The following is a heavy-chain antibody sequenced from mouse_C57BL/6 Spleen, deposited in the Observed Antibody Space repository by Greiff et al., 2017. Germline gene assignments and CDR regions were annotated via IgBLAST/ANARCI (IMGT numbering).Heavy chain of an antibody. Sequence: QVQLQQPGAELVRPGSSVKLSCKASGYTFTSYWMHWVKQRPIQGLEWIGNIDPSDSETHYNQKFKDKATLTVDKSSSTAYMQLSSLTSEDSAVYVGARWGYGNPWFAYWGQGTLVTVSA. CDR1: GYTFTSYW. CDR2: IDPSDSET. D-gene: IGHD2-1*01. CDR3: ARWGYGNPWFAY. J-gene: IGHJ3*01. V-gene: IGHV1-52*01.